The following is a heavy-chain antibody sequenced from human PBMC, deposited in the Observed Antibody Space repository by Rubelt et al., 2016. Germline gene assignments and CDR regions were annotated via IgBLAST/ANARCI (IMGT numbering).Heavy chain of an antibody. CDR2: ISAYNGNP. Sequence: QVQLVQSGAEVKKPGASVKVPCKASGYTFTSYGISWVRQAPGQGLECMGWISAYNGNPNYAQKLKGRARSTRDTSTSTGNMGLRSLGSDDTAVYYCARNLILITFGGVIVPPDYWGQGTLVTVSS. D-gene: IGHD3-16*02. V-gene: IGHV1-18*01. J-gene: IGHJ4*02. CDR1: GYTFTSYG. CDR3: ARNLILITFGGVIVPPDY.